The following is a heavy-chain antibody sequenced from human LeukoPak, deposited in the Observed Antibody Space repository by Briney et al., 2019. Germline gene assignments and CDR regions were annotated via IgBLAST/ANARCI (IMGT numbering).Heavy chain of an antibody. CDR3: ARESADYVRGSLSDY. V-gene: IGHV4-59*12. CDR2: INGNGHS. D-gene: IGHD3-16*01. J-gene: IGHJ4*02. CDR1: GGSMKDYY. Sequence: AETLSLTCSVSGGSMKDYYWSWIRQPPGKGREWIAYINGNGHSGYNPPLESRVTISVDTSKNHFSLRIRSVTAADTAVYFCARESADYVRGSLSDYWRQGILVSV.